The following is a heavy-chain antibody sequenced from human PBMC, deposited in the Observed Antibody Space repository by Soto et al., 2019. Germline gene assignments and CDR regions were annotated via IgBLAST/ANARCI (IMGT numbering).Heavy chain of an antibody. Sequence: SETLSLTCTVSGGSINYSYWTWIRQPPGKGLEWIGYISYTGSANYNASLKSRLTISVDTSKNQFSLNVSSVTAADTALYYCARVNYGDYYYGMDVWGQGTTVTVSS. V-gene: IGHV4-59*01. D-gene: IGHD4-17*01. CDR1: GGSINYSY. CDR3: ARVNYGDYYYGMDV. J-gene: IGHJ6*02. CDR2: ISYTGSA.